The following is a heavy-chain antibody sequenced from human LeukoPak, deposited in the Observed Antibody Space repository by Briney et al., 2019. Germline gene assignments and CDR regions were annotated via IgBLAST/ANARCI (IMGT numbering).Heavy chain of an antibody. D-gene: IGHD6-19*01. V-gene: IGHV4-59*08. Sequence: TSETLSLTCTVSGGSITRYYWTWIRQPPGKGLEWIGHIYYDGNTNYNPSLKSRVTISVDTSKNQFSLKLSSVTAADTAVYYCARPYTSGWYGAFDIWGQGTMVTVSS. J-gene: IGHJ3*02. CDR1: GGSITRYY. CDR2: IYYDGNT. CDR3: ARPYTSGWYGAFDI.